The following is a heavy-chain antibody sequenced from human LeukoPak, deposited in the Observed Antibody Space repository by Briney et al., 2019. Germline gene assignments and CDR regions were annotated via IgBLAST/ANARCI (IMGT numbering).Heavy chain of an antibody. CDR3: ARDMIMGGPPDYLDY. CDR1: GFIFSRHS. Sequence: GGSLRLSCTTSGFIFSRHSMHWVRQAPGKGLEWVAVIGDEGIHKYYADSVKGRFTIPRDDSKNILYLQMDGLRAEDTGVYYCARDMIMGGPPDYLDYWGQGTLATVSS. D-gene: IGHD3-22*01. CDR2: IGDEGIHK. V-gene: IGHV3-30*04. J-gene: IGHJ4*02.